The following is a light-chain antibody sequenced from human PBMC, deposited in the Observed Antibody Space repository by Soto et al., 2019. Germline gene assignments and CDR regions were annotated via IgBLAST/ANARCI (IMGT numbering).Light chain of an antibody. V-gene: IGKV1-5*03. CDR2: RAS. Sequence: DIQMTQSPSTLSASVGDRVTITCRASQSITTWLAWYQQKPGKAPKRLIYRASSLDSGVPSRFSGSGSGTEFTLTISSLQPDDFATYYCQHYNSYSEAFGQGTKVDIK. J-gene: IGKJ1*01. CDR3: QHYNSYSEA. CDR1: QSITTW.